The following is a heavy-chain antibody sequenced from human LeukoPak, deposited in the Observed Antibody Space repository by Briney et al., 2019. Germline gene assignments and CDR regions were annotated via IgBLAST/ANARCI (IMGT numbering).Heavy chain of an antibody. V-gene: IGHV1-2*02. CDR1: GYTFTGYY. J-gene: IGHJ6*02. CDR2: INPNSGGT. Sequence: ASVKVSCKASGYTFTGYYMHWVRQAPGQGLEWMGWINPNSGGTNYAQKFQGRVTMTRDTSISTAYMELSRLRSDDTAVYYCAGVGPMVVVVPAATYYYYGMDVWGQGTTVTVS. D-gene: IGHD2-2*01. CDR3: AGVGPMVVVVPAATYYYYGMDV.